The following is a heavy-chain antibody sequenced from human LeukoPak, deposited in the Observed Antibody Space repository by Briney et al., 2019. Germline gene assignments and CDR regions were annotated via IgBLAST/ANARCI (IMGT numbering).Heavy chain of an antibody. Sequence: PGGSLRLSCAASGFTFSNAWVSWVRQAPGKGLEWVSSISSSSSYIYYADSVKGRFTISRDNSKSTVYLQMNSLRAEDTAVYYCARVRGEYYFDYWGQGTLVTVSS. V-gene: IGHV3-21*04. J-gene: IGHJ4*02. D-gene: IGHD3-10*01. CDR2: ISSSSSYI. CDR3: ARVRGEYYFDY. CDR1: GFTFSNAW.